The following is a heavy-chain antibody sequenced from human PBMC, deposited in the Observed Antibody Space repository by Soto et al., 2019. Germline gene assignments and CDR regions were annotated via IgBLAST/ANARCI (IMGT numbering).Heavy chain of an antibody. J-gene: IGHJ3*01. CDR3: ARSYYLADAFDV. CDR2: ISAFNGNT. CDR1: GFRFSDYG. Sequence: ASVKVSCKASGFRFSDYGFNWLRQAPGQGLEWMGWISAFNGNTETAQGLQDRVTMTTDSSTTTAHMDLTNLTTDDTAIYYCARSYYLADAFDVWGQGXMVTVSS. V-gene: IGHV1-18*01. D-gene: IGHD3-16*01.